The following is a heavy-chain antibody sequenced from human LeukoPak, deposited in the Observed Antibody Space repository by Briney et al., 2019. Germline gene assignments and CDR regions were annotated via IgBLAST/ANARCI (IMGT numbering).Heavy chain of an antibody. CDR1: GESFSGYY. V-gene: IGHV4-34*01. CDR2: INHIGNT. Sequence: SETLSLTCAVYGESFSGYYWSWIRQPPGKGLEWIGEINHIGNTNYNPSLKSRVTIQVDTSKIQFSLKLSSVTAADTAVYYCARGLNWNYGSFDYWGQGTLVTVSS. J-gene: IGHJ4*02. CDR3: ARGLNWNYGSFDY. D-gene: IGHD1-7*01.